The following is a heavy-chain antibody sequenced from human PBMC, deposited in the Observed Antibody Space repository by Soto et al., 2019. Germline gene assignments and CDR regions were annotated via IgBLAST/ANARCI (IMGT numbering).Heavy chain of an antibody. CDR3: ASALAGRIDS. J-gene: IGHJ4*02. CDR1: GYTFTSYD. CDR2: MNPNSGNT. V-gene: IGHV1-8*01. D-gene: IGHD6-25*01. Sequence: QVQLVQSGAEVKKPGASVKVSCKASGYTFTSYDINWVRQTTGQGLEWMGWMNPNSGNTGNAQKFQGRGNQTRNPSRSTAYMEMRSLRSEDTAVYNGASALAGRIDSWGQGTLVTVSS.